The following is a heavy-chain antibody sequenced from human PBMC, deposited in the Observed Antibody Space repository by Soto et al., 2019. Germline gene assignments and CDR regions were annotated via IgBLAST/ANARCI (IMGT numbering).Heavy chain of an antibody. J-gene: IGHJ4*02. Sequence: LGEALKISCKGSGYSFTSYWISWVRQMPGKGLEWMGRIDPSDSYTNYSPSFQGHVTIPADKSISTAYLQSSSLKASDTAMYYCARHQTDSDYWDQGTLVTVSS. CDR2: IDPSDSYT. CDR3: ARHQTDSDY. V-gene: IGHV5-10-1*01. D-gene: IGHD2-2*01. CDR1: GYSFTSYW.